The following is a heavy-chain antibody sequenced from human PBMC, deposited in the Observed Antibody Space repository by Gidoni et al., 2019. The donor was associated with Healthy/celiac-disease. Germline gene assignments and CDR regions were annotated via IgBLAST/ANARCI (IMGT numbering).Heavy chain of an antibody. D-gene: IGHD3-3*01. CDR2: YVGCCGST. V-gene: IGHV3-23*01. CDR3: SKNGTYYDFWSCYPFQFDY. Sequence: EVQLLESGGGVVQPGGSLRLSCAASGFTFSSYAMSWVRQAPGKGLELVLCYVGCCGSTFLGNSLKGPFTHSRDNFQNPLYLENNRLKAEGTGVYFCSKNGTYYDFWSCYPFQFDYLGQGTLVPVSS. J-gene: IGHJ4*03. CDR1: GFTFSSYA.